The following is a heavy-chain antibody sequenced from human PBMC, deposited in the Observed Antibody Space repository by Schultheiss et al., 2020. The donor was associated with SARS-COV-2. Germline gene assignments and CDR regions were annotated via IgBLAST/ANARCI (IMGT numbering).Heavy chain of an antibody. J-gene: IGHJ6*03. D-gene: IGHD2-8*02. V-gene: IGHV3-30-3*01. CDR2: ISYDGSNK. CDR3: ARNSWFRHYYYYYMDV. CDR1: GFTFSSYP. Sequence: GGSLRLSCSASGFTFSSYPMHWVRQAPGKGLEWVAVISYDGSNKYYADSVKGRFTISRDNSKNTLYLQMNSLRAEDTAVYYCARNSWFRHYYYYYMDVWGKGTTVTVSS.